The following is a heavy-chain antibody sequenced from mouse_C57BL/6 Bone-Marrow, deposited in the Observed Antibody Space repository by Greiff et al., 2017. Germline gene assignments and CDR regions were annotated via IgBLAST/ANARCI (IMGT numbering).Heavy chain of an antibody. V-gene: IGHV1-55*01. CDR3: ARGYYGKLNFDY. CDR2: IYPGSGST. Sequence: QVQLQQPGAELVKPGASVKMSCKASGYTFTSYWITWVMQRPGQGLEWIGDIYPGSGSTNYNEKFKSKATLTVATSSSTAYMQLSSLTSEDSAVYYCARGYYGKLNFDYWGQGTTLTVSS. CDR1: GYTFTSYW. J-gene: IGHJ2*01. D-gene: IGHD2-1*01.